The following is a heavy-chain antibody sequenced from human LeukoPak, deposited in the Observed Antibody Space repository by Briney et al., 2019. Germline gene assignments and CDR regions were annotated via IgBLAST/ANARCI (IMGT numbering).Heavy chain of an antibody. D-gene: IGHD5-18*01. V-gene: IGHV4-30-2*01. J-gene: IGHJ5*02. CDR2: IYHSGST. CDR1: GGSISSGGYS. Sequence: PSETLSLTCAVSGGSISSGGYSWSWIRQPPGKGLEWIGYIYHSGSTYYNPSLESRVTISVDRSKNQFSLKLSSVTAADTAVYYCARGRGYSYGSVWFDPWGQGTLVTVSS. CDR3: ARGRGYSYGSVWFDP.